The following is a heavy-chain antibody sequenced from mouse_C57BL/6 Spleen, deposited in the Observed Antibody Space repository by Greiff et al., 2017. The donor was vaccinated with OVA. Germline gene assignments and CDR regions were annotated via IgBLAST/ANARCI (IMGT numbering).Heavy chain of an antibody. V-gene: IGHV1-64*01. CDR2: IHPNSGST. J-gene: IGHJ3*01. D-gene: IGHD2-3*01. Sequence: QVQLQQPGAELVKPGASVKLSCKASGYTLTSYWMHWVKQRPGQGLEWIGMIHPNSGSTKYNEKFKSKANLTVDKSSSTAYMQLSNLTSEDSAVNYCARCDDGYLAWFAYWGQGTLVTVSA. CDR3: ARCDDGYLAWFAY. CDR1: GYTLTSYW.